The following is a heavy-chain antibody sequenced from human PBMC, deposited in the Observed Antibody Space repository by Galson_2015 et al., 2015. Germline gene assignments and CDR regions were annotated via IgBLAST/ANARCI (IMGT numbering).Heavy chain of an antibody. J-gene: IGHJ4*02. CDR2: IWEKGSNN. CDR1: GVTFNSYD. V-gene: IGHV3-33*01. D-gene: IGHD5-24*01. CDR3: ARDQEMATIRGYFDY. Sequence: LRLAGEASGVTFNSYDRHWVRQSPGKGLEGVAGIWEKGSNNYYADSVKVLFTISRDISKNTLYLQMNSLSPEDTAVYYCARDQEMATIRGYFDYWGQGTLVTVSS.